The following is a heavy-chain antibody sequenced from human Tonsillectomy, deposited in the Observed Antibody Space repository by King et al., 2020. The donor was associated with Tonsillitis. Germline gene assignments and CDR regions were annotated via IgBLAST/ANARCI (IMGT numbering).Heavy chain of an antibody. CDR2: IKSKTDGGTT. CDR1: RFTFSNAW. Sequence: VQLVESGGSLVKPGGSLRLSCAASRFTFSNAWMSWVRQAPGKGLEWVGRIKSKTDGGTTDYAAPVKGRFTISRDDSKNTLYLQMSSLKTEDTAVYYCATHAFYDFWGTWGQGTLLTVSS. V-gene: IGHV3-15*01. J-gene: IGHJ5*02. CDR3: ATHAFYDFWGT. D-gene: IGHD3-3*01.